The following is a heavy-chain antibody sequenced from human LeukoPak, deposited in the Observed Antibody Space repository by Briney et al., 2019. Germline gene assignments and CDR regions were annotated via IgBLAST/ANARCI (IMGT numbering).Heavy chain of an antibody. CDR3: ARGGPYCSSTSCQIDY. J-gene: IGHJ4*02. V-gene: IGHV3-53*01. Sequence: GGSLRLSCAASGFTVSSNYMSWVRQAPGKGLEWFSVIYSGGSTYYADSVKGRFTISRDNAKNTLYLQMNSLRAEDTAVYYCARGGPYCSSTSCQIDYWGQGTLVTVSS. CDR1: GFTVSSNY. D-gene: IGHD2-2*01. CDR2: IYSGGST.